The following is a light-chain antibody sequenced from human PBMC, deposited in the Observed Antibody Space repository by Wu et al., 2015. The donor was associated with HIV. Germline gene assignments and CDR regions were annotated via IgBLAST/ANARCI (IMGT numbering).Light chain of an antibody. Sequence: EIVLTQSPGTLSVSPGERATLSCRASQTVTNTNLAWYQQKRGQAPRLLIYDTSSRATGIPDRFSGSGSGTDFTLTIRRLEPEDLAVYYCHLYSSAWTFGQGTKVEVK. J-gene: IGKJ1*01. CDR2: DTS. V-gene: IGKV3-20*01. CDR1: QTVTNTN. CDR3: HLYSSAWT.